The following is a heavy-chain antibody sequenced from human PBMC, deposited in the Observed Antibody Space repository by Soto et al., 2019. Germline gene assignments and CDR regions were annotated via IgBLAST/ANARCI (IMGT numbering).Heavy chain of an antibody. CDR1: GYTFTGHY. J-gene: IGHJ6*02. CDR3: ARDYAESTGRYLYFYHMDV. CDR2: INPNRGDT. D-gene: IGHD2-8*02. V-gene: IGHV1-2*02. Sequence: ASVKVSCKASGYTFTGHYMHWVRQAPGHGLEWIGRINPNRGDTHYAQKFQDRVTMTRDTAFSTAYMELTRLTSDDAAVYYCARDYAESTGRYLYFYHMDVRGQGTTVTV.